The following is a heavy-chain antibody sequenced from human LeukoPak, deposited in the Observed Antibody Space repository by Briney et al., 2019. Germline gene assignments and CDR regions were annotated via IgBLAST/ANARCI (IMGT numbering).Heavy chain of an antibody. Sequence: ASVKVSCKASGYTFTGYYMHWVRQAPGQGLEWMGWINPNSGGTNYAQKFQGRVTMTRDTSISTAYMELSRLGSDDTAVYYCARSLWSCSSTSCYTGWFDPWGQGTLVTVSS. J-gene: IGHJ5*02. CDR3: ARSLWSCSSTSCYTGWFDP. V-gene: IGHV1-2*02. D-gene: IGHD2-2*02. CDR1: GYTFTGYY. CDR2: INPNSGGT.